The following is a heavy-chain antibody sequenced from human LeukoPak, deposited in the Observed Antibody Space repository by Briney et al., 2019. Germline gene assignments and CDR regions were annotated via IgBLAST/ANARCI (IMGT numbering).Heavy chain of an antibody. CDR2: IYYSGTT. D-gene: IGHD3-16*02. Sequence: PSETLSLTCTVSGGSVNSGTYYWSWIRQPPGKGLECIGYIYYSGTTNYNPSLKGRVTISVDTSKNQLSLKLSSVTAADTAVYYCAGVSGNYRYTSDIWGQGTMVTVSS. CDR3: AGVSGNYRYTSDI. CDR1: GGSVNSGTYY. J-gene: IGHJ3*02. V-gene: IGHV4-61*01.